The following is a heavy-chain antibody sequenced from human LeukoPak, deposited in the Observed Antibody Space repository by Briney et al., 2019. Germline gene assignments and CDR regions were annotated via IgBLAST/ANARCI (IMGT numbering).Heavy chain of an antibody. CDR1: GGSFSRYY. D-gene: IGHD1-1*01. CDR3: ARGATISETGYFDF. Sequence: SETLSLTCAVYGGSFSRYYWSWIRQSPGKGLEWIAEIDHRGDTNYNPSVKRRVTTSVDTSKNQFSLKVRSLSDADTAVYYCARGATISETGYFDFWGQGTLVTVSS. J-gene: IGHJ4*03. V-gene: IGHV4-34*01. CDR2: IDHRGDT.